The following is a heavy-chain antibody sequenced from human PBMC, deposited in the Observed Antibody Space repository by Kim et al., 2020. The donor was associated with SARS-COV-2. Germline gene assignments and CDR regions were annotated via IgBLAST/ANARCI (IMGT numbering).Heavy chain of an antibody. V-gene: IGHV6-1*01. Sequence: SQTLSLTCAISGDSVSSNSAAWNWIRQSPSRGLEWLGRTYYRSKWYNDYAVSVKSRITINPDTSKNQFSLQLNSVTPEDTAVYYCAYGYYDFWSGSWGAFDIWGQGTMVTVSS. CDR3: AYGYYDFWSGSWGAFDI. CDR2: TYYRSKWYN. CDR1: GDSVSSNSAA. D-gene: IGHD3-3*01. J-gene: IGHJ3*02.